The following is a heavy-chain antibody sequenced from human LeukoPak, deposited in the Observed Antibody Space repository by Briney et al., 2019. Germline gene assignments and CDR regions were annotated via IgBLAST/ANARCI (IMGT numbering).Heavy chain of an antibody. CDR3: ARLYYDSSGYSGDAFDI. J-gene: IGHJ3*02. D-gene: IGHD3-22*01. CDR2: IYPGDSDT. CDR1: GYSFTSYW. V-gene: IGHV5-51*01. Sequence: GESLKISCKGSGYSFTSYWIGWVRQMPGKGLEWMGIIYPGDSDTRYSPSFQGQVTISADKSISTAYLQWSSLKASDTATYYCARLYYDSSGYSGDAFDIWGQGTMVTVSS.